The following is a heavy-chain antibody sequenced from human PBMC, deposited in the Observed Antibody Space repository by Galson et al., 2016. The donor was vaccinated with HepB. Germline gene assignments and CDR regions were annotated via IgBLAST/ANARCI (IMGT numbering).Heavy chain of an antibody. V-gene: IGHV3-21*06. CDR3: SRDHDSVWGEHGYFDL. D-gene: IGHD3-16*01. J-gene: IGHJ2*01. CDR1: GFIFSTYN. Sequence: SLRLSCAASGFIFSTYNMNWVRRAPGKGLEWVSSISTSSNFIYYADSVRGRFTISRDNAKNSLYLQVNSLRAEDTAVYYCSRDHDSVWGEHGYFDLWGRGTLVTVSS. CDR2: ISTSSNFI.